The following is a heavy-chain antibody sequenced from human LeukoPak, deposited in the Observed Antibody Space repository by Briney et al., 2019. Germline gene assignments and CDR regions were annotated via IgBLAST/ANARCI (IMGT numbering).Heavy chain of an antibody. J-gene: IGHJ4*02. CDR3: AKDLDIVATITGN. CDR1: GFTFISYA. V-gene: IGHV3-23*01. D-gene: IGHD5-12*01. Sequence: GGSLRLSCAASGFTFISYAMSWVRQAPGKGLEWVSGVSGSGGSTYYADSVKGRFTISRDNSKNTLYPQMNSLRAEDTAVYYCAKDLDIVATITGNWGQGALVTVSS. CDR2: VSGSGGST.